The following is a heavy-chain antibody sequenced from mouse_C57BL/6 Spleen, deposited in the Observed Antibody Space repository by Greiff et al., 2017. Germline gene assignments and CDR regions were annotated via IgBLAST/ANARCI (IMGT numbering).Heavy chain of an antibody. CDR3: ARQDSYSEGCAY. D-gene: IGHD2-12*01. J-gene: IGHJ3*01. V-gene: IGHV1-52*01. CDR1: CYTFTSYW. Sequence: VQLQQPGAELVGPGSSVTLSCKASCYTFTSYWMHWVKPRPIQGLEWIGNIDPSDSETHYNQKFKDKATLTVDKSSSTAYMQLSSLTSEDSAVYYCARQDSYSEGCAYWGQGTLVTVSA. CDR2: IDPSDSET.